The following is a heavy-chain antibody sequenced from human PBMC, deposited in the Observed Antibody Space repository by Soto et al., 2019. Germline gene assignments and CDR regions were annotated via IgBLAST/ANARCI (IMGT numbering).Heavy chain of an antibody. CDR3: ARAPMVRGVLIFFDY. CDR2: IDWDDDK. CDR1: GFSLSTVGMR. Sequence: SGPTLVNPSQTLTLTCTFSGFSLSTVGMRVSWIRQPPGKALEWLARIDWDDDKFYSTSLKSRLTISKDTSNNQVVLKMTNMDPGDAATYFCARAPMVRGVLIFFDYWGQGTLVTVSS. D-gene: IGHD3-10*01. J-gene: IGHJ4*02. V-gene: IGHV2-70*04.